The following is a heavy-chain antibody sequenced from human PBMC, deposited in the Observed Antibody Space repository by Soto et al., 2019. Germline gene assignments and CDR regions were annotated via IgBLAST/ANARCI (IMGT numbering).Heavy chain of an antibody. J-gene: IGHJ4*02. CDR1: GFTFDDYA. V-gene: IGHV3-9*01. CDR3: AKDRVPFWQWPRSVDY. Sequence: GGSLRLSCAASGFTFDDYAMHWVRQAPGKGLEWVSGISWNSGSIGYADSVKGRFTISRDNAKNSLYLQMNSLRAEDTALYYCAKDRVPFWQWPRSVDYWGQGTLVTVSS. CDR2: ISWNSGSI. D-gene: IGHD6-19*01.